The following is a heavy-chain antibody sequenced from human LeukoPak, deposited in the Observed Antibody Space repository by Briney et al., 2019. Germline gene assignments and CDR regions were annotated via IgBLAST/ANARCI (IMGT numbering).Heavy chain of an antibody. J-gene: IGHJ6*02. CDR1: GYTFTSYG. CDR2: ISAYNGNT. V-gene: IGHV1-18*01. CDR3: AREDDVKHHSSGWLPHPNYHYGMDV. D-gene: IGHD6-19*01. Sequence: ASVKVSCKASGYTFTSYGITWVRQAPGQGLEWMGWISAYNGNTNYAQKFQGRVTVTTDTSTSTAYMELRSLRSDDTAVYYCAREDDVKHHSSGWLPHPNYHYGMDVWGPGTTVTVSS.